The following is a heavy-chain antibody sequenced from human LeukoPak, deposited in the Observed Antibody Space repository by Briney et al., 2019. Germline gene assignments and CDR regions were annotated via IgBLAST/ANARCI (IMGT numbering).Heavy chain of an antibody. CDR2: IWYNGSND. CDR3: AKNHYDSSGPDY. CDR1: GFTFSGYG. J-gene: IGHJ4*02. V-gene: IGHV3-30*02. Sequence: GGSLRLSCAASGFTFSGYGMHWVRQAPGKGLEWVAVIWYNGSNDDYADSVKGRFTISRDNSKSTLYLQMNSLRAEDTAVYYCAKNHYDSSGPDYWGQGTLVTVSS. D-gene: IGHD3-22*01.